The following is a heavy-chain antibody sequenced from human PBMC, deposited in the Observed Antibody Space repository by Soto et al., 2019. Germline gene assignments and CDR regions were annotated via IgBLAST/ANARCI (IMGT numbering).Heavy chain of an antibody. D-gene: IGHD2-2*01. CDR3: ARHGDIVVVPAASGFDP. Sequence: PGESLKISCKGSGYSFTSYWISWVRQMPGKGLEWMGRIDPSDSYTNYSPSFQGHVTISADKSISTAYLQWSSLKASDTAMYYCARHGDIVVVPAASGFDPWGQGTLVTVS. CDR1: GYSFTSYW. CDR2: IDPSDSYT. J-gene: IGHJ5*02. V-gene: IGHV5-10-1*01.